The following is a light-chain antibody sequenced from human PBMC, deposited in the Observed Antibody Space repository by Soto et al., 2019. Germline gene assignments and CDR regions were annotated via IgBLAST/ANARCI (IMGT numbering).Light chain of an antibody. CDR2: TVS. V-gene: IGKV1-12*01. J-gene: IGKJ2*01. CDR3: QQCNSFPYT. Sequence: DFQMTQSPTSVSASIGDTVTINCRASQHISTWLAWYHQKPGQAPRLLITTVSNLQSGVPSRFSGNGYGTDFNLTIDTLQPEDLGTYSCQQCNSFPYTFGQGTRLDLK. CDR1: QHISTW.